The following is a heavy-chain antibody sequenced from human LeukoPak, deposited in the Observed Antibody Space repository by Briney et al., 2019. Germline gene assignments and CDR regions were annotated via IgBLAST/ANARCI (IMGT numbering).Heavy chain of an antibody. CDR1: GFTFSSYA. D-gene: IGHD5-18*01. V-gene: IGHV3-64D*09. CDR2: ISSNGGST. CDR3: VKENVDTAMPGQDFDY. J-gene: IGHJ4*02. Sequence: PGGSLRLSCSASGFTFSSYAMHWVRQAPGKGLEYVSAISSNGGSTYYADSVKGRFTISRDNSKNTLYLQMSSLRAEDTAVYYCVKENVDTAMPGQDFDYWGQGTLVTVSS.